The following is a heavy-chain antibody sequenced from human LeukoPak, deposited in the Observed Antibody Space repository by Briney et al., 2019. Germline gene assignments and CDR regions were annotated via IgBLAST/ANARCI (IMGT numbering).Heavy chain of an antibody. CDR3: AGHSSGWCLDY. D-gene: IGHD6-19*01. J-gene: IGHJ4*02. CDR2: ISYDGSNK. CDR1: GFTFSSYG. Sequence: GGSLRLSCAASGFTFSSYGMHWVRQAPGKGLEWVAVISYDGSNKYYADSVKGRFTISRDNSKNTLYLQMNSLRAEDTAVYYCAGHSSGWCLDYWGQGTLVTVPS. V-gene: IGHV3-30*03.